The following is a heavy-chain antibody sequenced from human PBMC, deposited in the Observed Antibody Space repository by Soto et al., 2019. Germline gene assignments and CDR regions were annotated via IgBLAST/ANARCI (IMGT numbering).Heavy chain of an antibody. Sequence: ASGKVSCKASGFNFTPYSMHWVRQAPGQRLEWMAWINGGNGKTEYSQKFQGRVTISRDTSASTVYMELSSLTSEDTAVYYCARELAAPGTSFDYWGQGALVTVSS. V-gene: IGHV1-3*01. J-gene: IGHJ4*02. CDR1: GFNFTPYS. CDR2: INGGNGKT. D-gene: IGHD6-13*01. CDR3: ARELAAPGTSFDY.